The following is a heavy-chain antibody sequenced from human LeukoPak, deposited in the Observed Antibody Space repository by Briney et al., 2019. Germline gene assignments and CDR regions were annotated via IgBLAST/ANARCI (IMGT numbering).Heavy chain of an antibody. V-gene: IGHV4-59*01. J-gene: IGHJ6*02. CDR2: VYYSGST. CDR3: AREGCSRTSCYTNYYYGMDV. D-gene: IGHD2-2*02. Sequence: KPSETLSLTCTVSGGSISSYYWSWIRQPPGKGLEWVGDVYYSGSTNYNPSPNLRVPLSVATAKNQFSLNLSSVTAAATAVYYCAREGCSRTSCYTNYYYGMDVWGPGTTVTASS. CDR1: GGSISSYY.